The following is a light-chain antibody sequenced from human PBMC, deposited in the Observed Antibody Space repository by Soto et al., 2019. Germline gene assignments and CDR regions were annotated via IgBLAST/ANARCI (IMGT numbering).Light chain of an antibody. V-gene: IGKV1-9*01. CDR1: QGISSY. CDR3: QQLNSDPPCT. CDR2: AAS. J-gene: IGKJ1*01. Sequence: IQLTQSPSSLSASVGDRVTITCRASQGISSYLAWYQQKPGKAPKLLIYAASTLQSGVPSRLSGSGHGTDFTLTISSLQPEDFVTYYCQQLNSDPPCTFGQEPKV.